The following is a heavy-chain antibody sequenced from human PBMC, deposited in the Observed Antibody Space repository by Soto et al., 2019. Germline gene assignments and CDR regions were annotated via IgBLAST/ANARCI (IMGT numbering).Heavy chain of an antibody. V-gene: IGHV1-18*04. CDR2: ISVDDGDT. CDR1: GYTFTSYG. J-gene: IGHJ6*02. D-gene: IGHD5-18*01. CDR3: ARAQLAKWAPGSDMVNYYYGMDA. Sequence: ASVKVSCKASGYTFTSYGISWVRQAPGQGLEWMGWISVDDGDTNYAQNFQGRVTMSTDTSTSTAYMEMRSLRSDDTAVYYCARAQLAKWAPGSDMVNYYYGMDAWGQGTTVTVSS.